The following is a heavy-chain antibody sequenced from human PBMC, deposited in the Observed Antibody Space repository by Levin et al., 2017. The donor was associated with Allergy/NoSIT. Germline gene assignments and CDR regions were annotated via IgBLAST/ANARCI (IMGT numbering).Heavy chain of an antibody. V-gene: IGHV3-30*04. CDR3: ARPDYDSSGYYYPDY. CDR2: ISYDGSNK. CDR1: GFTFSSYA. J-gene: IGHJ4*02. D-gene: IGHD3-22*01. Sequence: GGSLRLSCAASGFTFSSYAMHWVRQAPGKGLEWVAVISYDGSNKYYADSVKGRFTISRDNSKNTLYLQMNSLRAEDTAVYYCARPDYDSSGYYYPDYWGQGTLVTVSS.